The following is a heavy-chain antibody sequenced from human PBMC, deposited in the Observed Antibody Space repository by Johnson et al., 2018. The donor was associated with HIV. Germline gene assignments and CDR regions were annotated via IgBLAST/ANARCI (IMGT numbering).Heavy chain of an antibody. V-gene: IGHV3-23*04. J-gene: IGHJ3*01. D-gene: IGHD2-21*01. Sequence: VQLVESRGVLVQPGGSLRLSCAASGFSFSSYAMSWVRQAPGKGLEWVSAISGSGGSTYYADSVKGRFAISRDNAKNSLYLQMNSLRVEDTAVYYCAKVDCGGDTCAGYDPFDLWGQGTLVTVSS. CDR1: GFSFSSYA. CDR3: AKVDCGGDTCAGYDPFDL. CDR2: ISGSGGST.